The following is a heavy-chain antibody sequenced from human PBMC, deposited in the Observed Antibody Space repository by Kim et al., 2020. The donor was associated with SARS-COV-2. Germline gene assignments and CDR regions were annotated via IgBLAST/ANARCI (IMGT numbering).Heavy chain of an antibody. D-gene: IGHD3-3*01. CDR3: ARDFSGDFWSGYYYYFDY. V-gene: IGHV3-48*03. J-gene: IGHJ4*02. Sequence: KGRFTISRDNAKNSLYLQMNSLRAEDTAVYYCARDFSGDFWSGYYYYFDYWGQGTLVTVSS.